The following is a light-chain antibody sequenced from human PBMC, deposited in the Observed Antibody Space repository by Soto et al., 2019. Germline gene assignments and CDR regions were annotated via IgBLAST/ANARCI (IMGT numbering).Light chain of an antibody. CDR3: QQYGSSWRT. V-gene: IGKV3-20*01. Sequence: EIVLTQSPGTLSLSPGEGATLSCRASQTVTSNYLAWYQQRSGQAPRLLIYSTSKRPTGIPDRFSGSGSGTVFTLTISRLQPEDFAVYYCQQYGSSWRTFGQGTKVEIK. CDR2: STS. CDR1: QTVTSNY. J-gene: IGKJ1*01.